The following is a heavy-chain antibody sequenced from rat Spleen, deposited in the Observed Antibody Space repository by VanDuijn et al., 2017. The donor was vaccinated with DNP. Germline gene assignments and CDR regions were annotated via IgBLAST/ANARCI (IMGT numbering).Heavy chain of an antibody. Sequence: EVQLVESGGGLVQPGNSLKLSCAASGLTFSAYALAWVRQAPKKGLEWVATITYDGSRTYYRDSVKGRFTISRDNAKNTLYLQMDSLRSEDTATYYCARQGSYYGYGWFAYWGQGILVTVSS. D-gene: IGHD1-7*01. CDR1: GLTFSAYA. CDR2: ITYDGSRT. J-gene: IGHJ3*01. V-gene: IGHV5-17*01. CDR3: ARQGSYYGYGWFAY.